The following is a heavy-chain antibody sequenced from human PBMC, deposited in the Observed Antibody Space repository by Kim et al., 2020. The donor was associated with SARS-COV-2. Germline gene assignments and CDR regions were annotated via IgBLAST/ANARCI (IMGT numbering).Heavy chain of an antibody. V-gene: IGHV3-9*01. CDR1: GFTFDDYA. CDR2: ISWNSGSI. Sequence: GGSLRLSCAASGFTFDDYAMHWVRQAPGKGLEWVSGISWNSGSIGYADSVKGRFTISRDNAKNSLYLQMNSLRAEDTALYYCAKDTSYDFWSGPPAGAF. J-gene: IGHJ3*01. D-gene: IGHD3-3*01. CDR3: AKDTSYDFWSGPPAGAF.